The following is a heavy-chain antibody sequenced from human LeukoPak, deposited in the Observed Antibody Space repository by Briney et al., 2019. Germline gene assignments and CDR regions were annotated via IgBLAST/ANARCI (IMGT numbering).Heavy chain of an antibody. D-gene: IGHD3-9*01. CDR1: GYTFTSYY. CDR2: INPSGGST. CDR3: ARDRDKLVLRYFDWLLDY. V-gene: IGHV1-46*01. J-gene: IGHJ4*02. Sequence: ASVKVSCKASGYTFTSYYMHWVRQAPGQGLEWVGIINPSGGSTSYAQKFQGRVTMTRDTSTSTVYMELSSLRSEDTAVYYCARDRDKLVLRYFDWLLDYWGQGTLVTVSS.